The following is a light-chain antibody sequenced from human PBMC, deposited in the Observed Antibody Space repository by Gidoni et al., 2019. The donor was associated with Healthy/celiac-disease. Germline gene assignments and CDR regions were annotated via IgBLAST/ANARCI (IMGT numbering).Light chain of an antibody. CDR2: DAS. CDR1: QRVSSY. Sequence: EIVLTQSPATLSLSPGERATLSCRASQRVSSYLAWYQQTPGQPHRLLIYDASNRATGIPTRFSGRGSGTDFTLTISSLAPEDFAVYYCQQRSNWLTFGGGTKVEIK. J-gene: IGKJ4*01. CDR3: QQRSNWLT. V-gene: IGKV3-11*01.